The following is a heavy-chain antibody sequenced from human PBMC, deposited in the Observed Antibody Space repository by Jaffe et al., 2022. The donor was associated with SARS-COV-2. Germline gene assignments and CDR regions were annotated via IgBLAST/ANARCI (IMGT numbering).Heavy chain of an antibody. CDR1: GFTFSNAW. D-gene: IGHD2-2*01. CDR3: TTASSKGYPYYFDY. Sequence: EVQLVESGGGLVKPGGSLRLSCAASGFTFSNAWMSWVRQAPGKGLEWVGRIKSKTDGGTTDYAAPVKGRFTISRDDSKNTLYLQMNSLKTEDTAVYYCTTASSKGYPYYFDYWGQGTLVTVSS. J-gene: IGHJ4*02. V-gene: IGHV3-15*01. CDR2: IKSKTDGGTT.